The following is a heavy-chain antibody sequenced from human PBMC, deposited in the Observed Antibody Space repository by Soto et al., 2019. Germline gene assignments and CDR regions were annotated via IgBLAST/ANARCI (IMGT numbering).Heavy chain of an antibody. CDR3: AKDFGHYDILTGYPTFGY. CDR1: GFTFSSYE. CDR2: ISTSGSSI. D-gene: IGHD3-9*01. Sequence: GGSLRLSCAASGFTFSSYEMNWVRQAPGKGLEWVSYISTSGSSIYYADSVKGRFTISRDNAKNSLYLQMNSLRAEDTAVYYCAKDFGHYDILTGYPTFGYWGQGTLVTVS. V-gene: IGHV3-48*03. J-gene: IGHJ4*02.